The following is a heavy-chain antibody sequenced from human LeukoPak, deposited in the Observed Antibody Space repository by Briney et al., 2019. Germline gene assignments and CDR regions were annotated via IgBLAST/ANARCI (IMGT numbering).Heavy chain of an antibody. CDR3: VRRGGSYSNWFDP. V-gene: IGHV4-59*08. CDR2: ISYSGST. Sequence: SETLSLTCTVSGGSISTYYWSWIRQPPGKGLEWLGHISYSGSTNYNPSLKSRVTVSVDTSKKPFSLKLTSVTAVDTAVYHCVRRGGSYSNWFDPWGQGTLVTVSS. CDR1: GGSISTYY. J-gene: IGHJ5*02. D-gene: IGHD1-26*01.